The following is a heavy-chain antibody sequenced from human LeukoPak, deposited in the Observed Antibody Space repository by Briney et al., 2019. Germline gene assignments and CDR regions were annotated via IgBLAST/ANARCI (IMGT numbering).Heavy chain of an antibody. CDR2: IYTSGTT. J-gene: IGHJ4*02. CDR1: GGSVSSGGYS. Sequence: PSETLSLTCAVSGGSVSSGGYSWSWIRQPPGKGLEWIGHIYTSGTTNYNPSLKSRVTILLDTSKNQFSLNLNSVTAADTAIYYCARMFEYWGQGTLVTVSS. V-gene: IGHV4-61*08. CDR3: ARMFEY.